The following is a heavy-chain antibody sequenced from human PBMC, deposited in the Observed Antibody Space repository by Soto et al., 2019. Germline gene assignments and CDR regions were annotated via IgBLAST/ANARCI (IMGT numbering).Heavy chain of an antibody. Sequence: EVQLVESGGGLVQPGGSLRLSCAASGFIVSTSHVNWVRQAPGKGLEWVSVIISGGDTFYADSVKGRFTISRDNSKNTVYLQMNSLRAEDTAMYYCAKGIVVGVSAADYWGQGTLVTVSS. D-gene: IGHD2-2*01. CDR1: GFIVSTSH. CDR2: IISGGDT. CDR3: AKGIVVGVSAADY. V-gene: IGHV3-66*01. J-gene: IGHJ4*02.